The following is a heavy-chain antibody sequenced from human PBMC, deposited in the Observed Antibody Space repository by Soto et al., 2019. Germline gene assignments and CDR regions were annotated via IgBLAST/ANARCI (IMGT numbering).Heavy chain of an antibody. CDR2: IYYSGST. J-gene: IGHJ4*02. V-gene: IGHV4-59*01. CDR1: GGSISSYY. D-gene: IGHD6-19*01. Sequence: SETLSLTCTVSGGSISSYYWSWIRQPPGKGLEWTGYIYYSGSTNYNPSLKSRVTISVDTSKNQFSLKLSSVTAADTAVYYCARASSGWYNGFDYWGQGTLVTVSS. CDR3: ARASSGWYNGFDY.